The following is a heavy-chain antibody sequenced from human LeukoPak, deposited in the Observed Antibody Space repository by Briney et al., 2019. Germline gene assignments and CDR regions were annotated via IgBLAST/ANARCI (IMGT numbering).Heavy chain of an antibody. J-gene: IGHJ5*02. CDR1: GGSISTYY. CDR2: VYYSGST. CDR3: ARPGSRRGAFDP. D-gene: IGHD3-16*01. V-gene: IGHV4-59*08. Sequence: PSETLSLTCTVSGGSISTYYWSWIRQPPGKGLEWIGYVYYSGSTNYNPSLMGRVTMSVDTSKKQFSLKLSSVTAADTAVYYCARPGSRRGAFDPWGQGTLVTVSS.